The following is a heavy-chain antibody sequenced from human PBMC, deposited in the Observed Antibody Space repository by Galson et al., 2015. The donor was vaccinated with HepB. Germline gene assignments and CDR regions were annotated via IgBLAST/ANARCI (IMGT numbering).Heavy chain of an antibody. V-gene: IGHV3-49*03. CDR3: SRYYYDSSGQADY. CDR1: GFTFGDYA. CDR2: IRSKAYGGTT. Sequence: SLRLSCAASGFTFGDYAMSWFRQAPGKGLEWVGFIRSKAYGGTTEYAASVKGRLTISRDDSKSIAYLQMNSLKTEDTAVYYCSRYYYDSSGQADYWGQGTLVTVSS. J-gene: IGHJ4*02. D-gene: IGHD3-22*01.